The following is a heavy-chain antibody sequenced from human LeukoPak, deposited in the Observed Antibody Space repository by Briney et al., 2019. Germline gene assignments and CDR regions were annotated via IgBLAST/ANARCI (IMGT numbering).Heavy chain of an antibody. CDR1: GDSVSRSDSY. J-gene: IGHJ6*03. CDR3: ARDRKLVVANYYYYYMDV. D-gene: IGHD2-15*01. V-gene: IGHV4-39*07. Sequence: KPSETLSLTCSVSGDSVSRSDSYWDWIRQPPGKGLEWIGTIYYSGRTYYSPSLKSRVTMSVDTSKNQFSLKLSSVTAADTAVYYCARDRKLVVANYYYYYMDVWGKGTTVTVSS. CDR2: IYYSGRT.